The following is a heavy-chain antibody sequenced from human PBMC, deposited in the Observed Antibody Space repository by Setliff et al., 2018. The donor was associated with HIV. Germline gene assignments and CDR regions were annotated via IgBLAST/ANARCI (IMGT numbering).Heavy chain of an antibody. CDR3: AGQTYYYDNSGHSWFDP. V-gene: IGHV4-4*09. CDR1: GGSISSYY. CDR2: INTSGTT. D-gene: IGHD3-22*01. J-gene: IGHJ5*02. Sequence: SETLSLTCTVSGGSISSYYWSWIRQPPGKGLEWIGYINTSGTTNYNPSLKSRVTISVDTSKNQFSLKLSSVTAADTAVYFCAGQTYYYDNSGHSWFDPWGQGTLVTVSS.